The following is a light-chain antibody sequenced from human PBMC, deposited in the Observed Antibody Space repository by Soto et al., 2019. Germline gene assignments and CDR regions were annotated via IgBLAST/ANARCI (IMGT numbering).Light chain of an antibody. Sequence: ESVMTQSPVALSVSPGESAALSCRASQSGGRNFAWYQQSPGQAPRVLIYGTSTRATGVPARFSGSGAGTDFTRTISILQSEDFAVEYCQQYNNWPYTFGQGNRLELK. CDR3: QQYNNWPYT. CDR1: QSGGRN. V-gene: IGKV3-15*01. J-gene: IGKJ2*01. CDR2: GTS.